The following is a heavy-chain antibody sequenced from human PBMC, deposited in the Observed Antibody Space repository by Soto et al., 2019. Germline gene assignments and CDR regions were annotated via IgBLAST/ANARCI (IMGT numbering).Heavy chain of an antibody. J-gene: IGHJ5*02. Sequence: GGSLRLSCAAFGFTFSSYGMHWVRQAPGKGLEWVAVISYDGSNKYYADSVKGRFTISRDNSKNTLYLQMNSLRAEDTAVYYCAKAPGDTAMVTDNWFDPWGQGTLVTVS. CDR2: ISYDGSNK. CDR1: GFTFSSYG. V-gene: IGHV3-30*18. CDR3: AKAPGDTAMVTDNWFDP. D-gene: IGHD5-18*01.